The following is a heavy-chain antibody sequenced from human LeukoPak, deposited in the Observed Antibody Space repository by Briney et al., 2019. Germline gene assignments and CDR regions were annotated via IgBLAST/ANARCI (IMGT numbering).Heavy chain of an antibody. CDR3: ARADWCSSTSCYAENWFDP. CDR2: ISSSSSYI. V-gene: IGHV3-21*01. CDR1: GFTFSSYS. Sequence: PGGSLRLSCAASGFTFSSYSVNWVRQAPGKGLEWVSSISSSSSYIYYADSVKGRFTISRDNAKNSLYLQMNSLRAEDTAVYYCARADWCSSTSCYAENWFDPWGQGTLVTVSS. D-gene: IGHD2-2*01. J-gene: IGHJ5*02.